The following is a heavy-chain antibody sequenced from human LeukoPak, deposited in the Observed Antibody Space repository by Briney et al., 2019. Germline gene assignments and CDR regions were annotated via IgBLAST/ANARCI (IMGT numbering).Heavy chain of an antibody. Sequence: PGRSLRLSCAASGFPFSSYVMHWLRQGPGKGLERVAVIWFDGGKIYYADSVKGRFTISRDNSKNTLDLQMNSLRAEDTAVYHCVRDFTNIRGGGYFDNWGQGTLVTVSS. CDR1: GFPFSSYV. D-gene: IGHD2/OR15-2a*01. CDR2: IWFDGGKI. V-gene: IGHV3-33*01. CDR3: VRDFTNIRGGGYFDN. J-gene: IGHJ4*02.